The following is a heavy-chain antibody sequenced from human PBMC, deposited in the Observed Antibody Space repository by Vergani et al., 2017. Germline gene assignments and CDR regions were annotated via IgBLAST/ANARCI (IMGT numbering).Heavy chain of an antibody. CDR1: GGTLSSYA. CDR2: IIPIFGTA. Sequence: QVQLVQSGAEVKKPGSSVKVSCKASGGTLSSYAISWVRQAPGQGLEWMGGIIPIFGTANYAQKFQGRVTITADESTSTAYMELSSLRSEDTAVYFCARGDYTGHYYYYYYMDVWGKGTTVTVSS. J-gene: IGHJ6*03. V-gene: IGHV1-69*01. D-gene: IGHD2-2*02. CDR3: ARGDYTGHYYYYYYMDV.